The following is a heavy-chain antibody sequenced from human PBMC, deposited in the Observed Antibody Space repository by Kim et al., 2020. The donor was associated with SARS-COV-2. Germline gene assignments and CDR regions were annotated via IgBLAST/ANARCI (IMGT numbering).Heavy chain of an antibody. V-gene: IGHV1-69*13. CDR2: IIPIFGTA. CDR3: CYYDSSGYYYLDY. J-gene: IGHJ4*02. CDR1: GGTFSSYA. D-gene: IGHD3-22*01. Sequence: SVKVSCKASGGTFSSYAISWVRQAPGQGLEWMGGIIPIFGTANYAQKFQGRVTITADESTSTAYMELSSLRSEDTAVYYCCYYDSSGYYYLDYWGQGTLVTVSS.